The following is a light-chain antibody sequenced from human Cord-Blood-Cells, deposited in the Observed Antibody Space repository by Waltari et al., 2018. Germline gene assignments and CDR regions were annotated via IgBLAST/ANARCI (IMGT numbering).Light chain of an antibody. CDR2: LGS. V-gene: IGKV2-28*01. J-gene: IGKJ1*01. CDR3: MQALQTPT. Sequence: DIVMTQSPLSLPVTPGEPASISSRSSQSLLHRNGYNYLDWYLQKPGQSPQLLIYLGSNRASGVPDRFRGSGSGTDFTLKISRVEAEDVGVYYCMQALQTPTFGQGTKVEIK. CDR1: QSLLHRNGYNY.